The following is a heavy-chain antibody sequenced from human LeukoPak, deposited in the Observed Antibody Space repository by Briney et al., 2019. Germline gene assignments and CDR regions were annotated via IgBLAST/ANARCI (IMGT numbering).Heavy chain of an antibody. CDR1: KFIFSDYY. CDR2: ISGGGETI. CDR3: ARAWGSADY. D-gene: IGHD7-27*01. Sequence: GGSLRLSCAASKFIFSDYYMSWIRQAPGKGLEWLSYISGGGETIYYADSEKGRFTISRDNAKNSLYLQMNSLRAEDTAVYYCARAWGSADYWGQGTQVTVSS. V-gene: IGHV3-11*01. J-gene: IGHJ4*02.